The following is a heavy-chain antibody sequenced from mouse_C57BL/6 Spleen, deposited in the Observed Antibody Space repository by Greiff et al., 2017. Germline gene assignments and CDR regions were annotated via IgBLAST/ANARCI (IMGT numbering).Heavy chain of an antibody. CDR1: GYTFTSYW. Sequence: QVQLQQPGAELVKPGASVKLSCKASGYTFTSYWMHWVKQRPGQGLEWIGMIHPNSGSTNYNEKFKSKATLTVDKSSSTAYMQLSSLSSEDSAVYYGARGYYGSSSYWYFDVWGTGTTVTVSS. J-gene: IGHJ1*03. V-gene: IGHV1-64*01. CDR3: ARGYYGSSSYWYFDV. CDR2: IHPNSGST. D-gene: IGHD1-1*01.